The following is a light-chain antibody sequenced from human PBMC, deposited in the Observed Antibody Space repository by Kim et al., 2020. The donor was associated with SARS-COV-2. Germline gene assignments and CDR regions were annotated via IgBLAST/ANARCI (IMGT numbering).Light chain of an antibody. Sequence: GNTIACSCNGSSGGMARNYGKGYQQHPASAPTAVIYEDNHRPSGAPERFSGSIDSSSNSASLTISGMKTEDEADYYCQSYGSSSVVFGGGTQLTVL. CDR3: QSYGSSSVV. V-gene: IGLV6-57*02. CDR2: EDN. CDR1: SGGMARNY. J-gene: IGLJ2*01.